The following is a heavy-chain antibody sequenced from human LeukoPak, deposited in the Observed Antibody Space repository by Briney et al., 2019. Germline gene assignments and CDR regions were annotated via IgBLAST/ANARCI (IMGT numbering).Heavy chain of an antibody. Sequence: PSETLSLTCTVSGGSISSYYWSWIRQPPGKGLEWIGYIYYSGSTNYNPSLKSRVTISVDTSKNQFSLKLSSVTAADTAVYYCARDSYGSSCFDYWGQGTLVTVSS. D-gene: IGHD5-18*01. V-gene: IGHV4-59*01. J-gene: IGHJ4*02. CDR3: ARDSYGSSCFDY. CDR2: IYYSGST. CDR1: GGSISSYY.